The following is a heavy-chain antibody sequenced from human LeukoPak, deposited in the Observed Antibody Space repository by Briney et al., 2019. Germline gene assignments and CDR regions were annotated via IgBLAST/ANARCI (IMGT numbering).Heavy chain of an antibody. CDR1: GGSISSYY. D-gene: IGHD2/OR15-2a*01. J-gene: IGHJ6*03. Sequence: SETLSLTCTVSGGSISSYYWSWLWQPPGKGLEWIGYIYYSGSTNYNPSLKSRVTISVDTSKNQFSLRLSSVTAADTAVYYCARDFLSKGNYYYYYMDVWDKGTTVTVSS. CDR2: IYYSGST. CDR3: ARDFLSKGNYYYYYMDV. V-gene: IGHV4-59*01.